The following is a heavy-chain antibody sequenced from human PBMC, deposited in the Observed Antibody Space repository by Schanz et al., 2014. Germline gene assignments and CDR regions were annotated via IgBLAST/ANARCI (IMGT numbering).Heavy chain of an antibody. D-gene: IGHD2-15*01. Sequence: QVQLVQSGAELRKPRASVKVSCEASGYTFRNDDINWVRQAFGQGREWMGWIKPDSGKTYYAEKFQGRVAMTSAASISTAYMGRSSPAAEDTAFYYGARGQRRSSGRAFGPWGQGTLVTVSS. CDR1: GYTFRNDD. V-gene: IGHV1-8*02. J-gene: IGHJ5*02. CDR2: IKPDSGKT. CDR3: ARGQRRSSGRAFGP.